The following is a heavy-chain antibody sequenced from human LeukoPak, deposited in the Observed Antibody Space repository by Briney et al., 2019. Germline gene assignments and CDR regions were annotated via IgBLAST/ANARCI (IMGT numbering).Heavy chain of an antibody. CDR1: GYSTSSGYY. CDR2: IYHSGST. Sequence: SETLSLTCTVSGYSTSSGYYWGWIRQPPGKGLEWIGSIYHSGSTYYNPSLKSRVTISVDTSKNQFSLKLSSVTAADTAVYFCARGPYSYDSSGAFDIWGQGTMVTVSS. V-gene: IGHV4-38-2*02. J-gene: IGHJ3*02. D-gene: IGHD3-22*01. CDR3: ARGPYSYDSSGAFDI.